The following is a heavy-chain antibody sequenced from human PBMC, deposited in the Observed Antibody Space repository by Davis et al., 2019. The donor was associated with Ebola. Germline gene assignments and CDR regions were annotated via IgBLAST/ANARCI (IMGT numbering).Heavy chain of an antibody. CDR3: ARSGYNWNYCYGMDV. J-gene: IGHJ6*04. Sequence: PGGSLRLSCAASGFTFSSYSMNWVRQAPGKGLEWVSSISSSSSYIYYADSVKGRFTISRDNAKNSLYLQMNSLRAEDTAVYYCARSGYNWNYCYGMDVWGKGTTVTVSS. CDR2: ISSSSSYI. CDR1: GFTFSSYS. D-gene: IGHD1-20*01. V-gene: IGHV3-21*01.